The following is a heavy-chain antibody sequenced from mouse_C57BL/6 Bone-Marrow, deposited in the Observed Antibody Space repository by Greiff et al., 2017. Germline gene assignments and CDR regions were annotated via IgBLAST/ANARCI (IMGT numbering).Heavy chain of an antibody. CDR1: GFTFSRYA. Sequence: EVNVVESGGGLVKPGGSLKLSCAASGFTFSRYAMSWVRQTPEKRLEWVATISAGGSYTYYPDNVKGRFTISRDNAKNNLDLQMSHLKSEDTAMYYCARGGGDPQAMDYWGQGTSVTVSS. V-gene: IGHV5-4*03. CDR2: ISAGGSYT. CDR3: ARGGGDPQAMDY. J-gene: IGHJ4*01. D-gene: IGHD2-13*01.